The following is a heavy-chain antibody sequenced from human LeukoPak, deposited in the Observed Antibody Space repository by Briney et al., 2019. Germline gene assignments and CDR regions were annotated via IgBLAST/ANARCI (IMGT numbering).Heavy chain of an antibody. J-gene: IGHJ4*02. CDR3: ARDLNRYFDY. Sequence: GRSLRLSCAASGFTLTAYALHWVRQAPGKGLEWVSVISYDGSDKYYADSVKGRFTISRDSSKNTLYLQMNSLRAEDTAVYYCARDLNRYFDYWGQGTLVTVSS. CDR1: GFTLTAYA. V-gene: IGHV3-30-3*01. CDR2: ISYDGSDK.